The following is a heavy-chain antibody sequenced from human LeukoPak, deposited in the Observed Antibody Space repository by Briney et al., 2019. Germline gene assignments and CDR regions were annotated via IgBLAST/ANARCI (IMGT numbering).Heavy chain of an antibody. J-gene: IGHJ4*02. CDR1: GGTFSSYA. CDR2: IIPILGIA. D-gene: IGHD1-14*01. V-gene: IGHV1-69*04. CDR3: ARDRSVTHTDY. Sequence: GASVKVSCKASGGTFSSYAISWVRQAPGQGLEWMGRIIPILGIANYAQKFQGRVTITADKSTSTAYVELSSLRSEDTAVYYCARDRSVTHTDYWGQGTLVTVSS.